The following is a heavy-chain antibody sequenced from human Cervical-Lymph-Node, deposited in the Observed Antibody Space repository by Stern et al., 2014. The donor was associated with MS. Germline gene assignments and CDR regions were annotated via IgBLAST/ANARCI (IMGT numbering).Heavy chain of an antibody. V-gene: IGHV3-53*01. J-gene: IGHJ4*02. Sequence: MKLVQSGGGVIQPGGSLRLSCTASGFTASRDYTTLVRQDPGKGLEWVSLITNVGSAFYTDSVKGRFTISRDESKNTVYLHMTSLRAEDTAMYYCARDTSSPERSDWWGQGTLVTVSS. CDR2: ITNVGSA. D-gene: IGHD1-1*01. CDR1: GFTASRDY. CDR3: ARDTSSPERSDW.